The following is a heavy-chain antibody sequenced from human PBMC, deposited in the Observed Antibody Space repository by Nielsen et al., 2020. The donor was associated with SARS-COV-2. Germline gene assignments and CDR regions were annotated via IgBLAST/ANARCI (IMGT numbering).Heavy chain of an antibody. D-gene: IGHD5-12*01. J-gene: IGHJ6*02. V-gene: IGHV4-31*03. CDR2: IYFTGRT. CDR1: GASISSRGYI. CDR3: AREASGYDHYKYGMDV. Sequence: SETLSLTCTVSGASISSRGYIWSWIRQHPGKGLEWIGYIYFTGRTSYNPSLKSRVAMSVDTSKNQFSLDLKSVTAADTAVYYCAREASGYDHYKYGMDVWGLGATVTVSS.